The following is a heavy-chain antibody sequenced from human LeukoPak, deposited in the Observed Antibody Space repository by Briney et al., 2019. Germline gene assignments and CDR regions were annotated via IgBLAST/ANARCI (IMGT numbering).Heavy chain of an antibody. D-gene: IGHD2-2*01. CDR2: IYHSGST. Sequence: PSETLSLTCTVSGYSISSGYYWGWIRQPPGKGLEWIGSIYHSGSTYYNPSLKSRVTISADTSKNQFSLKLSSVTAADTAVYYCARYCSSTSCPGDWGQGTLVTVSS. CDR1: GYSISSGYY. CDR3: ARYCSSTSCPGD. J-gene: IGHJ4*02. V-gene: IGHV4-38-2*02.